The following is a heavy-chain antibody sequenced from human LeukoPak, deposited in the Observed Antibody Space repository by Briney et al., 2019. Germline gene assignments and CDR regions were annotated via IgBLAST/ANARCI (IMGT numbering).Heavy chain of an antibody. CDR2: IYHSGST. D-gene: IGHD3-16*02. V-gene: IGHV4-30-2*01. CDR3: ARHSAFIWGSSRPPHAFDI. Sequence: RASETLSLTCAVSGGSISSGGYSWSRIRQPPGKGLEWIGYIYHSGSTYYNPSLKSRVTISVDRSKNQFSLKLSSVTAADTAVYYCARHSAFIWGSSRPPHAFDIWGQGTMVAVSS. CDR1: GGSISSGGYS. J-gene: IGHJ3*02.